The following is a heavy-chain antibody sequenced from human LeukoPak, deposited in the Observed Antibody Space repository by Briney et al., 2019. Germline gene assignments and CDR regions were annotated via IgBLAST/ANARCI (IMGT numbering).Heavy chain of an antibody. D-gene: IGHD5-24*01. V-gene: IGHV3-23*01. CDR2: ISASGDST. CDR3: ARGGWLQLNYFDY. Sequence: GGSLRLSCAASGFTFNSYAMSWARQAPGKGLEWISAISASGDSTYYADSVKGRFTISRDNSKNTLYLQMNSLRAEDTAVYYCARGGWLQLNYFDYWGQGTLVTVSS. CDR1: GFTFNSYA. J-gene: IGHJ4*02.